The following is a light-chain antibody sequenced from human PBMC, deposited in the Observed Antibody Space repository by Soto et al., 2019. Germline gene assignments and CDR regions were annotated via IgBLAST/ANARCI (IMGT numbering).Light chain of an antibody. CDR2: EVI. Sequence: QSALTQPASASGSPGQSITISCTGTSSDIGGYNFVSWYQQHPGKAPQLIIYEVIKRPSGVSYRLSGSKSGNTDSLTISGLQLVDEVEDYYMSYRKGNTEYVFGTGTKLPVL. CDR1: SSDIGGYNF. V-gene: IGLV2-14*03. J-gene: IGLJ1*01. CDR3: MSYRKGNTEYV.